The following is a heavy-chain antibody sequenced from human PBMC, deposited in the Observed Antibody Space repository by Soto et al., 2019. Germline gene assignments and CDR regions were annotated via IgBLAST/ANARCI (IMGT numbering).Heavy chain of an antibody. CDR1: GVSLTSGNW. J-gene: IGHJ4*02. CDR3: ARLVYDTRLNYMYFDF. Sequence: QVKLQESGPGLATPSGTLSLTCAVSGVSLTSGNWWTWVRQSPQRGLEYIGEIFHDGTANYYPSFERRVAMSVDTSRNQCSLKLTSVTAADTAVYFCARLVYDTRLNYMYFDFWGPGTLFTVSS. CDR2: IFHDGTA. V-gene: IGHV4-4*02. D-gene: IGHD3-10*01.